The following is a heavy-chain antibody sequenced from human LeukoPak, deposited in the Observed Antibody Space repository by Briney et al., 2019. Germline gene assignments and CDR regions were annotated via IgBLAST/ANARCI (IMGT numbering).Heavy chain of an antibody. J-gene: IGHJ4*02. V-gene: IGHV3-23*01. CDR3: ARDEVTTPRD. CDR1: GFPFSSYA. D-gene: IGHD4-17*01. Sequence: GGSLRLSCAASGFPFSSYAMSWVRQTPGKGLEWVSAISGSGGSTYYADSVKGRFTISRDNSKNTLYLQMHSLRAEDTAVYYCARDEVTTPRDWGQGTLVTVSS. CDR2: ISGSGGST.